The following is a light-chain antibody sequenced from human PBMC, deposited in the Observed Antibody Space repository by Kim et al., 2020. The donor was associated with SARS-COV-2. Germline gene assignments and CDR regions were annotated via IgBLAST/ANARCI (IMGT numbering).Light chain of an antibody. CDR1: QSISSW. Sequence: SASVGDRVTITCRASQSISSWLAWYQQKPGKAPKLLIYDASSLESEVPSRFSGSGSGTEFTLTISSLQPDDFATYYCQQYNSYSGTFGQGTKVDIK. V-gene: IGKV1-5*01. CDR3: QQYNSYSGT. CDR2: DAS. J-gene: IGKJ1*01.